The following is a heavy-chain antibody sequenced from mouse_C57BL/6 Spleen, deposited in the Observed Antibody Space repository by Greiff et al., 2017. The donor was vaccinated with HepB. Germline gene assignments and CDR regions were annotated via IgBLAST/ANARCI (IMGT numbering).Heavy chain of an antibody. Sequence: QQSCKASGYTFPSYWMHWVKQRPGQGLEWIGEIDPSDSYTNYNQKFKGKSTLTVDKSSSTAYMQLSSLTSEDSAVYYCARGEATVVATFDYWGQGTTLTVSS. CDR3: ARGEATVVATFDY. J-gene: IGHJ2*01. D-gene: IGHD1-1*01. CDR2: IDPSDSYT. CDR1: GYTFPSYW. V-gene: IGHV1-69*01.